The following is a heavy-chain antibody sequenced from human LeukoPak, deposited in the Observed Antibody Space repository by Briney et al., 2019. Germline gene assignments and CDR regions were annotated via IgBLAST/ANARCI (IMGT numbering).Heavy chain of an antibody. CDR3: ATHSSSSGYFDY. Sequence: SVKVSCKASGGTFSSYAISWVRQAPGQGLEWMGGIIPIFSTANYAQKFQGRVTITTDESTSTAYMELSSLRSEDTAVYYCATHSSSSGYFDYWGQGTLVTVSS. V-gene: IGHV1-69*05. J-gene: IGHJ4*02. CDR1: GGTFSSYA. CDR2: IIPIFSTA. D-gene: IGHD6-6*01.